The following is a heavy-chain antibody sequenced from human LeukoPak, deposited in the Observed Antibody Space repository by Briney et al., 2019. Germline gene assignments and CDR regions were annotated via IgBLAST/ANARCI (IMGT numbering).Heavy chain of an antibody. J-gene: IGHJ3*02. D-gene: IGHD3-22*01. Sequence: GTSVKVSCKASGFTFTSSAMQWVRQARGQRLEWIGWIVVGSGNTNHAQKFQERVTITRDMSTSTAYMELSSLRSEDTAVYYCAADSSGDDAFDIWGQGTMVTVSS. CDR3: AADSSGDDAFDI. CDR2: IVVGSGNT. V-gene: IGHV1-58*02. CDR1: GFTFTSSA.